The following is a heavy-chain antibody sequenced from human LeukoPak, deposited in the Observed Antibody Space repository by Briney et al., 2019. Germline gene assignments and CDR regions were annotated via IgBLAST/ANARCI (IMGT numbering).Heavy chain of an antibody. CDR3: ATSAGFGDLAYFDY. J-gene: IGHJ4*02. CDR1: DYTVASYG. Sequence: ASVKVSCKASDYTVASYGFSWVRQAPGQGLEWMGWISTYNDDTNYVQKLQGRVTMTTDTSTSTAYMELRSLRSDDTAVYYCATSAGFGDLAYFDYWGQGTLVTVSS. CDR2: ISTYNDDT. V-gene: IGHV1-18*01. D-gene: IGHD3-10*01.